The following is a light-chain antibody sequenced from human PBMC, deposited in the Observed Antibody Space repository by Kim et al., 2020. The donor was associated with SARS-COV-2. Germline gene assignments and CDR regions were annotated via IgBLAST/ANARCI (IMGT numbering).Light chain of an antibody. V-gene: IGKV1-27*01. CDR2: AAS. CDR1: QGISYH. Sequence: ASVGDVVTITCRASQGISYHLAWYQQKPGKGPKLLIYAASALQSGVPSRFSGSGSGTDFTLTISSLQPEDVATYYCLKYNTAPWTFGQGTKVDIK. J-gene: IGKJ1*01. CDR3: LKYNTAPWT.